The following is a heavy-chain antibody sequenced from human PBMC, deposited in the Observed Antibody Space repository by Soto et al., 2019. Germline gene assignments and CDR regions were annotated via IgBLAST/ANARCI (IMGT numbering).Heavy chain of an antibody. V-gene: IGHV6-1*01. CDR2: TYYRSKWST. D-gene: IGHD1-26*01. CDR3: TRALSGSYDS. Sequence: LSQTLSLTCVISGDSVSSRSAAWNWIRQSPSRGLEWLGRTYYRSKWSTDYAVSVKSRIIINPDTSKNQFSLQLNSVTPEDTAVYYCTRALSGSYDSWGQGTLVTVSS. CDR1: GDSVSSRSAA. J-gene: IGHJ5*01.